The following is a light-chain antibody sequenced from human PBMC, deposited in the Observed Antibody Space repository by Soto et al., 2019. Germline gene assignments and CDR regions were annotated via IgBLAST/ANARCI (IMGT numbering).Light chain of an antibody. J-gene: IGLJ2*01. CDR2: GNN. Sequence: QAVGTQPPSVSGAPGQRVTISCSGSSSNIGAGYGVHWYQQLPGTAPKLLIYGNNNRPSGVPDRISGSKSGTSASLAITGLQAEDEADYYCQSYDSSLSGSVFGGGTKVTVL. CDR3: QSYDSSLSGSV. V-gene: IGLV1-40*01. CDR1: SSNIGAGYG.